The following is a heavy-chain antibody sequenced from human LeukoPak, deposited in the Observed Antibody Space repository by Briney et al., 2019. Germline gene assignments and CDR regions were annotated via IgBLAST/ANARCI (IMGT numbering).Heavy chain of an antibody. CDR3: ARDVGYCSGGSCYSDY. CDR1: GYRFTTYW. Sequence: GESLKISCKGSGYRFTTYWIGWVRQMPGKGLEWMEIIYPSDSDTRYSPSFQGQVTISVDKSISTAYLQWNSLKASDTAMYYCARDVGYCSGGSCYSDYWGQGTLVTVSS. D-gene: IGHD2-15*01. V-gene: IGHV5-51*01. J-gene: IGHJ4*02. CDR2: IYPSDSDT.